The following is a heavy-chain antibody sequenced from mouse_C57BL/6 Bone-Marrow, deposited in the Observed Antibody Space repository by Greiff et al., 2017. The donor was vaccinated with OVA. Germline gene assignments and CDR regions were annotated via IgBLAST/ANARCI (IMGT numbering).Heavy chain of an antibody. CDR3: ATIYYGNYEGVDY. CDR1: GFTFSDYG. D-gene: IGHD2-1*01. J-gene: IGHJ2*01. Sequence: DVKLVESGGGLVKPGGSLKLSCAASGFTFSDYGMHWVRQAPEKGLEWVAYISSGSSTIYYADTVKGRFTISRDNAKNTLFLQMTSLRSEDTAMYYCATIYYGNYEGVDYWGQGTTLTVSS. V-gene: IGHV5-17*01. CDR2: ISSGSSTI.